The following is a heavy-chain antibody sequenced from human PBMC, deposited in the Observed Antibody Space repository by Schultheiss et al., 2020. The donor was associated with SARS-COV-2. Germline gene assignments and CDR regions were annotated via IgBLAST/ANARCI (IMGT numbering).Heavy chain of an antibody. CDR2: IYPGDSDT. CDR3: ARQTPTTDFYGMDV. Sequence: GGSLRLSCKGSGYSFTTYWIGWVRQMPGKGLEWMGIIYPGDSDTRYSPSFQGQVTILAGKSSSTTYLQWISVKSADTGMYYCARQTPTTDFYGMDVWGQGTTVTVSS. CDR1: GYSFTTYW. J-gene: IGHJ6*02. D-gene: IGHD1-1*01. V-gene: IGHV5-51*01.